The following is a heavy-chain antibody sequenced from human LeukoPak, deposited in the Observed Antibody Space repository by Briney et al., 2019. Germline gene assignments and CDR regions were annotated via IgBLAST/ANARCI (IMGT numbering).Heavy chain of an antibody. CDR1: GYTFTSYG. J-gene: IGHJ6*03. D-gene: IGHD3-10*01. V-gene: IGHV1-18*01. Sequence: ASVKVSCKASGYTFTSYGISWVRQARGQGLEWMGWISGYNGNTKYAQKFQGRVTMTTDTSTSTAYMELRSLRSDDTAVYYCARVDGGSGSHGIWHVNYYMDVWGKGTTVTVSS. CDR3: ARVDGGSGSHGIWHVNYYMDV. CDR2: ISGYNGNT.